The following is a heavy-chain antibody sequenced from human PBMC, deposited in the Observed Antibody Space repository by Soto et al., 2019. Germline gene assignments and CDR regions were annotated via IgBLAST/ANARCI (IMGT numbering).Heavy chain of an antibody. CDR2: ISYDGSNK. CDR3: ARDKRDLRFLEWSYYFDY. V-gene: IGHV3-30-3*01. Sequence: QVQLVESGGGVVQPGRSLRLSCAASGFTFSSSAMHWVRQAPGKGLEWVAVISYDGSNKYYAASVKGRFTISRDNSKNTLYLQMNSLRAEDTAVYYCARDKRDLRFLEWSYYFDYWGQGTLVTVSS. J-gene: IGHJ4*02. D-gene: IGHD3-3*01. CDR1: GFTFSSSA.